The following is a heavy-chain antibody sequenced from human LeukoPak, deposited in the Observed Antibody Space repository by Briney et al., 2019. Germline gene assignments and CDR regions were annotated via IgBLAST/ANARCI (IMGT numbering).Heavy chain of an antibody. CDR2: IIPFFGTP. D-gene: IGHD3-16*01. CDR1: GGTFRRNA. CDR3: ARDVRLRGPFDY. J-gene: IGHJ4*02. Sequence: ASVKVSCKASGGTFRRNAINWVRQAPGQGLEWMGGIIPFFGTPNYSQKFQGRVTITADESTSTAYMELNSLRCEDTAVYYCARDVRLRGPFDYWGQGTLVTVSS. V-gene: IGHV1-69*01.